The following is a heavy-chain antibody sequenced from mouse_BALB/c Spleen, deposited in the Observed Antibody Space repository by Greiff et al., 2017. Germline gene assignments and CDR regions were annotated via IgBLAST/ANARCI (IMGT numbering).Heavy chain of an antibody. CDR2: INPSNGRT. CDR3: ARGEYDSMDY. Sequence: QVQLQQSGAELVKPGASVKLSCKASGYTFTSYWMHWVKQRPGQGLEWIGEINPSNGRTNYNEKFKSKATLTVDKSSSTAYMQLSSLTSEDSAVYYCARGEYDSMDYWGQGTSVTVSS. V-gene: IGHV1S81*02. J-gene: IGHJ4*01. CDR1: GYTFTSYW. D-gene: IGHD2-4*01.